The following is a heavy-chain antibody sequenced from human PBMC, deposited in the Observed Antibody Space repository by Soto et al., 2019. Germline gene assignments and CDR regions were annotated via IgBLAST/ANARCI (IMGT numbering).Heavy chain of an antibody. Sequence: QVQLVQSGAEVKKPGSSVKVSCKASGGTFSSYAISWVRQAPGQGLEWMEGIIPIFGTANYAQKFQGRVTITADESTSTGYMEMSSLRSDDTAVYYCAREFEGIAVAGSFRNYYYYGMDVWGQGTTVTVSS. D-gene: IGHD6-19*01. V-gene: IGHV1-69*01. CDR3: AREFEGIAVAGSFRNYYYYGMDV. J-gene: IGHJ6*02. CDR2: IIPIFGTA. CDR1: GGTFSSYA.